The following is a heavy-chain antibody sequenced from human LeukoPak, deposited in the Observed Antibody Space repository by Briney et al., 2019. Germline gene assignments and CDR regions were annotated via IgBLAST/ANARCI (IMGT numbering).Heavy chain of an antibody. CDR3: AGRGAYSFDY. CDR2: IYYSGST. V-gene: IGHV4-31*03. D-gene: IGHD1-1*01. CDR1: GGSISSGGYY. Sequence: SETLSLTCTVSGGSISSGGYYWSWIRQHRGKGLEWIGYIYYSGSTYYNPSLKSRVTISLDTSKNQFSLKLSSVTAADTAVYYCAGRGAYSFDYWGQGTLVTVSS. J-gene: IGHJ4*02.